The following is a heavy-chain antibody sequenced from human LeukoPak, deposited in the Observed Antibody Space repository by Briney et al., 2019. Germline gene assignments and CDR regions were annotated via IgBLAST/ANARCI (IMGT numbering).Heavy chain of an antibody. Sequence: GRSLRPSCAAVAFSASNNYISWVSQPPGKGLEWDSVIYSSGNAYYAASVKGRFTISRDNSKNTMYLQMNSLRATDTAVYYCARDGLDRGSREYYFDCWGQGSLVTVS. CDR1: AFSASNNY. CDR2: IYSSGNA. V-gene: IGHV3-53*01. CDR3: ARDGLDRGSREYYFDC. J-gene: IGHJ4*02. D-gene: IGHD3/OR15-3a*01.